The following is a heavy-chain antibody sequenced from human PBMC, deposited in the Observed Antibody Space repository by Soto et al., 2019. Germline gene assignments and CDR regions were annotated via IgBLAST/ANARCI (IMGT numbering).Heavy chain of an antibody. CDR3: ARLLGSGSYLGPWFDP. CDR2: INHSGST. J-gene: IGHJ5*02. Sequence: SETLSLTCAVYGGSFSGYYWSWIRQPPGKGLEWIGEINHSGSTNYNPSLKSRVTISVDTSKNQFSLKLSSVTAADTAVYYCARLLGSGSYLGPWFDPWGRGTLVTVSS. D-gene: IGHD3-10*02. CDR1: GGSFSGYY. V-gene: IGHV4-34*01.